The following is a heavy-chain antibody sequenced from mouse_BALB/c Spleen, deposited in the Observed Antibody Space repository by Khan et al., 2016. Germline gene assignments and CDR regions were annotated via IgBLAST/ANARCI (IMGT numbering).Heavy chain of an antibody. CDR2: ISYSGLT. Sequence: EVQLQESGPSLPKPSQTLSLTCSVPGESITSGYWNCTRKFPGNKLDYMGIISYSGLTYCNPSRKRRISITRYTSTNQYSLQLNSVTTESTATYYCGRCDRSRYVRGMDYWGQESPVTVSS. V-gene: IGHV3-8*02. D-gene: IGHD1-1*01. J-gene: IGHJ4*01. CDR3: GRCDRSRYVRGMDY. CDR1: GESITSGY.